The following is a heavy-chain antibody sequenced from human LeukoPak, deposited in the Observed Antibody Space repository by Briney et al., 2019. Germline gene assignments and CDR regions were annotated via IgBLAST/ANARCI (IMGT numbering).Heavy chain of an antibody. CDR3: TSGLQQSGYYYYYYMDV. CDR2: ISSSGSTI. V-gene: IGHV3-11*01. D-gene: IGHD4-11*01. Sequence: GGSLRLSCAASGFTFSDYYMSWIRQAPGKGLEWVSYISSSGSTIYYADSVKGRFTISRDNAKNSLYLQMNSLRSEDTAVYYCTSGLQQSGYYYYYYMDVWGKGTTVTVSS. CDR1: GFTFSDYY. J-gene: IGHJ6*03.